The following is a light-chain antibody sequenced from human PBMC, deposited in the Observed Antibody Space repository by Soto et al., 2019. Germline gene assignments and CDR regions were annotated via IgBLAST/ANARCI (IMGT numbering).Light chain of an antibody. Sequence: QSVLTQPPSVSGAPGQRVTISCTGSSSNIGAGYDVHWYQQLPGTAPQLLIYGNNTRPSGVPDRFSGSKSGTSASLAITGLQAEDEADYYCQSYDSSLSVVFGGGTKLTVL. CDR3: QSYDSSLSVV. J-gene: IGLJ2*01. CDR2: GNN. CDR1: SSNIGAGYD. V-gene: IGLV1-40*01.